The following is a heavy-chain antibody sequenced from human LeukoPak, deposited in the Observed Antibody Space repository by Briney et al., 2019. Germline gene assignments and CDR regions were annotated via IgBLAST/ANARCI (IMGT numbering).Heavy chain of an antibody. CDR2: IYSGGST. D-gene: IGHD1-26*01. Sequence: GGSLRLSCAASGFTVNNNYMSWVRQAPGKGLEWVSVIYSGGSTYYADSVKGRFTISRDNSKNTVYLQMTSLRAEDTAVYYCAREGEHYVGVEYYYYGMDVWGQGTTVTVSS. V-gene: IGHV3-66*01. CDR3: AREGEHYVGVEYYYYGMDV. CDR1: GFTVNNNY. J-gene: IGHJ6*02.